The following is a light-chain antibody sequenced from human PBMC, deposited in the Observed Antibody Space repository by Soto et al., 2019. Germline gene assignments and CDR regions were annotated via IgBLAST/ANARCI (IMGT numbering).Light chain of an antibody. Sequence: DVVLTQSPLSLPVTLGQPASISCRSSQSLVYSDGNTYLNWFQQRPGQSPRRLIYKVSSRASGVPDRFSGSGSGTDFTLEISSVEAEDVGIYYCMQLLHPPLTFGGGTKVDIK. J-gene: IGKJ4*01. CDR1: QSLVYSDGNTY. CDR2: KVS. CDR3: MQLLHPPLT. V-gene: IGKV2-30*01.